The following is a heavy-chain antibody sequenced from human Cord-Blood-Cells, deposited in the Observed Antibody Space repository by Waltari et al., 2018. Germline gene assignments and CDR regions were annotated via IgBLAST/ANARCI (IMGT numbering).Heavy chain of an antibody. D-gene: IGHD1-26*01. Sequence: QVQLQQSGPGLVKPSQTLSLTGAISGDSVSSTSAAWNWYRQSQSRGFGWLRRTNYRAKWYNDYAVSVKSRITINPDTSKNQFSLQLNSVTPEDTAVYYCARAGSQSGSYLGGFDYWGQGTLVTVSS. CDR2: TNYRAKWYN. V-gene: IGHV6-1*01. J-gene: IGHJ4*02. CDR3: ARAGSQSGSYLGGFDY. CDR1: GDSVSSTSAA.